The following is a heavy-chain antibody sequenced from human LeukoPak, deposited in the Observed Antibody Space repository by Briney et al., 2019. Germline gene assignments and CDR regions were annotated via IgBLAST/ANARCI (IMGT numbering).Heavy chain of an antibody. CDR1: GGSVYTSDYY. J-gene: IGHJ4*02. V-gene: IGHV4-39*07. CDR3: ARVFDS. CDR2: IFYTGKT. Sequence: SETLSLTCTVSGGSVYTSDYYWGWVRQPPGKGPEWIGDIFYTGKTNYNPSLKSRVSISVDTSKNQFSLKLTSVTAADTAVYYCARVFDSWGQGTLVTVSS.